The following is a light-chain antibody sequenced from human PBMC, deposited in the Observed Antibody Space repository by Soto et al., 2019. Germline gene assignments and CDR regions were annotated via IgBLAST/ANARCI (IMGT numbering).Light chain of an antibody. Sequence: QSALTQSASVSGSPGQSITISCTGTSSDVGRYNYVSWYQQHPGKAPKLMIYDVSIRPSGVSDRFSGSKSGNTASLTISGLQAEDEADYYCSSYTSSSTVVFGGGTKLTVL. J-gene: IGLJ3*02. CDR2: DVS. CDR1: SSDVGRYNY. V-gene: IGLV2-14*03. CDR3: SSYTSSSTVV.